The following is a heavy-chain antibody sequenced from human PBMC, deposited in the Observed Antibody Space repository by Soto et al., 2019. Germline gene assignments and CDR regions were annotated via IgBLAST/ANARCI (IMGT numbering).Heavy chain of an antibody. CDR3: ARDGGGARDDILTAYYPAIPLDY. J-gene: IGHJ4*02. Sequence: QVQLVQSGAEVKKPGASVRVSCKASGYTFSSYGISWVRQAPGQGLEWMGWISGYSGNTNNARKFQGTVTMTTDTSTSTAYMELRSLRSDDTAVYYCARDGGGARDDILTAYYPAIPLDYWGQGTLVTVSS. CDR1: GYTFSSYG. V-gene: IGHV1-18*01. D-gene: IGHD3-9*01. CDR2: ISGYSGNT.